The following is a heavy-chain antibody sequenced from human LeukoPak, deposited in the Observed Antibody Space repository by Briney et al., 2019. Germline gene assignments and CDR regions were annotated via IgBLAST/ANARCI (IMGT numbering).Heavy chain of an antibody. CDR1: GFTFSSYS. CDR2: ISSSSTI. Sequence: QPGGSLRLSCAASGFTFSSYSMNWVRQAPGKGLEWVSYISSSSTIYYADSVKGRFTISRDNAKNSLYLQMNSLRAEDTAVYYCARDLLTDNGWFGELLYGGGTFYYMDVWGKGTTVTVSS. V-gene: IGHV3-48*04. CDR3: ARDLLTDNGWFGELLYGGGTFYYMDV. D-gene: IGHD3-10*01. J-gene: IGHJ6*03.